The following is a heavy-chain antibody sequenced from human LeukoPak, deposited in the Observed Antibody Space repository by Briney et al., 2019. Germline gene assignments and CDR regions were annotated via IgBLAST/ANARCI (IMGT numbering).Heavy chain of an antibody. D-gene: IGHD3-10*01. Sequence: PSETLSLTCAVSGVSISSGDYSWSWLRQPPGKGLEWIGYIYHTGTTYYNPSLKGRGTISLDRSENQFSLKLTSVTAADTAVYYCAGDFGSGSYRFDYWGQGTLVTVSS. CDR1: GVSISSGDYS. J-gene: IGHJ4*02. V-gene: IGHV4-30-2*01. CDR3: AGDFGSGSYRFDY. CDR2: IYHTGTT.